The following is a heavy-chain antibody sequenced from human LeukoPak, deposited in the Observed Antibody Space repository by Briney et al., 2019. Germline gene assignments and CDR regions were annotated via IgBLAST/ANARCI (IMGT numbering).Heavy chain of an antibody. CDR2: ISSSSSYI. CDR3: ALGLRYCSSTSCYPYAFDI. CDR1: GFTFSSYS. D-gene: IGHD2-2*01. V-gene: IGHV3-21*01. Sequence: PGGSLRLSCAASGFTFSSYSMNWVRQAPGKGLEWVSSISSSSSYIYYADSVKGRFTISRDNAKNSLYLQMNSLRAEDTAVYYCALGLRYCSSTSCYPYAFDIWGQGTMVTVSS. J-gene: IGHJ3*02.